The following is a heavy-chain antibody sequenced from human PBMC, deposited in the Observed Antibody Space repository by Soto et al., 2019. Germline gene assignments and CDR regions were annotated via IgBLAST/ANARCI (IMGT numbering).Heavy chain of an antibody. CDR2: ISSSGSTI. CDR1: GFTFSDYY. Sequence: GGSLKLSCAASGFTFSDYYMSWIRQAPGKGLEWVSYISSSGSTIYYADSVKGRFTISRDNAKNSLYLQMNSLRAEDTALYYCSRGTYYYYMDVWGKGTPVTVS. V-gene: IGHV3-11*01. J-gene: IGHJ6*03. D-gene: IGHD3-10*01. CDR3: SRGTYYYYMDV.